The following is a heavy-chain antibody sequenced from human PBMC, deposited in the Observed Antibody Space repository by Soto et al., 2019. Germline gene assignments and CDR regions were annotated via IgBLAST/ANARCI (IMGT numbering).Heavy chain of an antibody. CDR1: GFTVSSNY. CDR3: AKSGFYSGSSYFDY. D-gene: IGHD6-6*01. Sequence: PGGSLRLSCTASGFTVSSNYMSWVRQAPGKGLEWVSLIYSGGTTYYADSVKGRFTISRDNSKNTLYLQMNSLRAEDTAIYYCAKSGFYSGSSYFDYWGQGTLVTVSS. V-gene: IGHV3-53*01. J-gene: IGHJ4*02. CDR2: IYSGGTT.